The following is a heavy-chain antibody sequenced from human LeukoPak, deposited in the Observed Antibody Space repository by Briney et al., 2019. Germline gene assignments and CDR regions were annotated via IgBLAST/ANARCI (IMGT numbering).Heavy chain of an antibody. CDR3: ARSLVPAAIGHWFDP. J-gene: IGHJ5*02. D-gene: IGHD2-2*02. V-gene: IGHV1-69*13. CDR2: IILIFGTA. Sequence: SVKVSCKASGGTFSSYAISWVRQAPGQGLEWMGGIILIFGTANYAQKFQGRVTITADESTSTAYMELSSLRSEDTVVYYCARSLVPAAIGHWFDPWGQGTLVTVSS. CDR1: GGTFSSYA.